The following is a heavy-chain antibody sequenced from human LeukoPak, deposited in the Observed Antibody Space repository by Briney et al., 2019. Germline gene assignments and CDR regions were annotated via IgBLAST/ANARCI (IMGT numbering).Heavy chain of an antibody. J-gene: IGHJ4*02. V-gene: IGHV3-74*01. Sequence: PGGSLRLSCAASGFTVSSNYMSWVRQAPGKGLVWVSRINSDGSSTSYADSVKGRFTISRDNAKNTLYLQMNSLRAEDTAVYYCARGPVLLWFGELLNYWGQGTLVTVSS. CDR1: GFTVSSNY. D-gene: IGHD3-10*01. CDR2: INSDGSST. CDR3: ARGPVLLWFGELLNY.